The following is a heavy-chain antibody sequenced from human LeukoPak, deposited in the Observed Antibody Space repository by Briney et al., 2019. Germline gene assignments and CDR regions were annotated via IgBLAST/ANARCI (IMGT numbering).Heavy chain of an antibody. CDR1: GGSISSSSYY. V-gene: IGHV4-39*07. CDR3: ARGSVLRFLEWLFSRGDYFDY. J-gene: IGHJ4*02. D-gene: IGHD3-3*01. CDR2: IYYSGST. Sequence: SETLSLTCTVSGGSISSSSYYWGWIRQPPGKGLEWIGSIYYSGSTNYNPSLKSRVTISVDTSKNQFSLKLSSVTAADTAVYYCARGSVLRFLEWLFSRGDYFDYWGQGTLVTVSS.